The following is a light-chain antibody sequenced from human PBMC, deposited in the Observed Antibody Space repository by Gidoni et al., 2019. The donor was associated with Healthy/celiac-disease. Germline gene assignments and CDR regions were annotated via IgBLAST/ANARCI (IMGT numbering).Light chain of an antibody. J-gene: IGKJ2*01. V-gene: IGKV3-20*01. CDR2: GAS. CDR1: QSVSSSY. Sequence: EMVLTQSPGTLSLSPGERATLSCRASQSVSSSYLAWYQQKPGQAPRLLIYGASSRATGIPDRFRGSGSGTDFTLTISRLEPEDFAVYYCQQYGSSPRYTFGQGTKLEIK. CDR3: QQYGSSPRYT.